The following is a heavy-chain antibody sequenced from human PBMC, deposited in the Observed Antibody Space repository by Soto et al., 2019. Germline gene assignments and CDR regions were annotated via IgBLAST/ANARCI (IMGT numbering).Heavy chain of an antibody. D-gene: IGHD5-12*01. Sequence: SVKVSCKASGGTFSSYAISWVRQAPGQGLEWMGGIIPIFGTANYAQRFQGRVTITADESTSTAYMELSSLRSEDTAVYYCARVRVGFSLDIVAAYGMVVWGQGTTVSVFS. CDR2: IIPIFGTA. V-gene: IGHV1-69*13. J-gene: IGHJ6*02. CDR1: GGTFSSYA. CDR3: ARVRVGFSLDIVAAYGMVV.